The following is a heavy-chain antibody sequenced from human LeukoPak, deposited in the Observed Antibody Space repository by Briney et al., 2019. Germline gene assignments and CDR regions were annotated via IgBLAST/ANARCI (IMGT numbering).Heavy chain of an antibody. CDR2: ISGSGGST. CDR1: GFTFSSYA. CDR3: AKPPLNYRDYAIWHDY. D-gene: IGHD4-17*01. J-gene: IGHJ4*02. Sequence: PGGSLRLSCAASGFTFSSYAMSWVRQAPGKGLERVSAISGSGGSTYYADSVKGRFTISRDNSKNTLYLQMNSLRAEDTAVYYCAKPPLNYRDYAIWHDYWGQGTLVTVSS. V-gene: IGHV3-23*01.